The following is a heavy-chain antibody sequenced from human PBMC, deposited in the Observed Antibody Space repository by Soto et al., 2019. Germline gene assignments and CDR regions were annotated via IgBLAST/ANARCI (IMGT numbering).Heavy chain of an antibody. Sequence: ASVKVSCKGSGYTLTELSMHWVRQAPGKGLEWMGGFDPEDGETIYAQKFQGRVTMTEDTSTDTAYMELSSLRSEDTAVYYCATVGSCSGGSCYSFDPWGQGTLVTVSS. CDR3: ATVGSCSGGSCYSFDP. CDR1: GYTLTELS. CDR2: FDPEDGET. V-gene: IGHV1-24*01. J-gene: IGHJ5*02. D-gene: IGHD2-15*01.